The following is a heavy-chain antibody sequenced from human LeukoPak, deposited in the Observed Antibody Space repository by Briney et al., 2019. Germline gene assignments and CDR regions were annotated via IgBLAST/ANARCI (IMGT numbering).Heavy chain of an antibody. CDR2: VSASGDRT. D-gene: IGHD3-9*01. Sequence: GGSLRLSCAASGFAFTTYSMSWVRQAPGMGLEWLSAVSASGDRTYYADSVKGRFPISRDNSNDTLYLQMNSLRAEDTAVYYCAQSGNFDWFDYWGQGILVTVSS. V-gene: IGHV3-23*01. CDR1: GFAFTTYS. J-gene: IGHJ4*02. CDR3: AQSGNFDWFDY.